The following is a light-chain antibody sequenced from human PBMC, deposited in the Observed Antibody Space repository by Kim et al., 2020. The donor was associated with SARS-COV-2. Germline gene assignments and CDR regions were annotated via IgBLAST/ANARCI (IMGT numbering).Light chain of an antibody. CDR1: SGYSNYS. J-gene: IGLJ3*02. CDR3: QPLGTCIRV. V-gene: IGLV4-69*01. Sequence: SVKLTCPLNSGYSNYSIAWHQQQPEKGPRYLMKVNSDGSHRKGDGIPDRFSGSSSGAERYLTISSLQSEDEADYYCQPLGTCIRVFGGVTQLTVL. CDR2: VNSDGSH.